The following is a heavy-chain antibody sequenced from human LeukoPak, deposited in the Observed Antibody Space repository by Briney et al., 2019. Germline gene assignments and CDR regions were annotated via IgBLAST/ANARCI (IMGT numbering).Heavy chain of an antibody. CDR3: ARGKRGYSYANDY. CDR1: GGSFSGYY. J-gene: IGHJ4*02. Sequence: SETLSFTCAVYGGSFSGYYWSWIRQPPGKGLEWIGEINHSGSTNYNPSLKSRVTISVDTYKNQFSLKLSSVTAADTAVYYCARGKRGYSYANDYWGQGTLVTVSS. V-gene: IGHV4-34*01. D-gene: IGHD5-18*01. CDR2: INHSGST.